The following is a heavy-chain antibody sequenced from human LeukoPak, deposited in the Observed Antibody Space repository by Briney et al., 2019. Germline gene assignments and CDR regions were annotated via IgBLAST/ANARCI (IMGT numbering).Heavy chain of an antibody. CDR2: INWNSGSI. J-gene: IGHJ4*02. CDR3: ARGSAAYYYDTSVLT. Sequence: PGRSLRLSCAASGFTFDDYAIHWVRQAPGKGLEWVSGINWNSGSIAYADSVKGRFTISRDNAKNSLYLQMNSLRAEDTAVYYCARGSAAYYYDTSVLTWGRGTLVTVSS. CDR1: GFTFDDYA. D-gene: IGHD3-22*01. V-gene: IGHV3-9*01.